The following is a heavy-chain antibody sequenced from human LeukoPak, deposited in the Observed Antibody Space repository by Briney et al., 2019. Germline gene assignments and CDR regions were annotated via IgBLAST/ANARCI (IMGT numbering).Heavy chain of an antibody. J-gene: IGHJ4*02. Sequence: GGSLRLSCAASGFTFSSYGMHWVRQAPGKGLEWVAVIWYDGSNKYYADSVKGRFTISRDNSKNTLYLQMNSLRVEDTAVYYCARGDSSGYSDYWGQGTLVTVSS. V-gene: IGHV3-33*01. CDR3: ARGDSSGYSDY. CDR1: GFTFSSYG. D-gene: IGHD3-22*01. CDR2: IWYDGSNK.